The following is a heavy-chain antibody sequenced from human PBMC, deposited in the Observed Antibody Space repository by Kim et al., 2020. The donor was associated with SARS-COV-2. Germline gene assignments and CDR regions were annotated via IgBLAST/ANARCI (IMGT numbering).Heavy chain of an antibody. CDR3: ARKAPSDVLRFLEWGIGYMDV. CDR2: INPNSGGT. Sequence: ASVKVSCKASGYTFTGYYMHWVRQAPGQGLEWMGWINPNSGGTNYAQKFQGRVTMTRDTSISTAYMELSRLRSDDTAVYYCARKAPSDVLRFLEWGIGYMDVWGKGTTVTVSS. J-gene: IGHJ6*03. V-gene: IGHV1-2*02. CDR1: GYTFTGYY. D-gene: IGHD3-3*01.